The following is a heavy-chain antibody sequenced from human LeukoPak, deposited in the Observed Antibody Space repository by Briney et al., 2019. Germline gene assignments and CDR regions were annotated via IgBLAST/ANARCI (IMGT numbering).Heavy chain of an antibody. CDR3: VKDSGAFGGSRFDP. J-gene: IGHJ5*02. CDR1: GYTFTGHY. D-gene: IGHD3-10*01. V-gene: IGHV1-2*02. CDR2: INPNTGGT. Sequence: GASVKVSCKASGYTFTGHYMHWVRQAPGQGLEWMGWINPNTGGTDYAQNFQGRVTMTRDTSISTAYMELSRLRSVDTALYYCVKDSGAFGGSRFDPWGQGTLVTVSS.